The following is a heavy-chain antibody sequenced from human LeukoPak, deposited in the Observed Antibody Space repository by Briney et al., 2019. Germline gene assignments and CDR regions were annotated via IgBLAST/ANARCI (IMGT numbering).Heavy chain of an antibody. D-gene: IGHD5-18*01. J-gene: IGHJ6*04. Sequence: PSETLSLTCAVYGTSFSGYYWSWIRQPPGKGLEWIGEIDHRGRAKYNPSLKSRVSTSIDTSKNQFSLNLSSVTAADTAVYYCARDVDTALMGVWGEGTTVIVSS. CDR3: ARDVDTALMGV. CDR2: IDHRGRA. V-gene: IGHV4-34*01. CDR1: GTSFSGYY.